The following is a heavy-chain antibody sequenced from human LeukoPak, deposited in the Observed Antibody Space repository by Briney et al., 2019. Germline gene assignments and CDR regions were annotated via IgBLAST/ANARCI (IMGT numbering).Heavy chain of an antibody. Sequence: ASVRVSCKASGYTFTTSSITWVRQAPGQGLEWMGWIDPYSGNKNYAQKLQGRVTLTTDTSTSTAYMELRSLRSVDTAVYYCARDFPGITKLPASWGHGTLVTVSS. CDR1: GYTFTTSS. J-gene: IGHJ5*01. CDR2: IDPYSGNK. D-gene: IGHD1-20*01. V-gene: IGHV1-18*01. CDR3: ARDFPGITKLPAS.